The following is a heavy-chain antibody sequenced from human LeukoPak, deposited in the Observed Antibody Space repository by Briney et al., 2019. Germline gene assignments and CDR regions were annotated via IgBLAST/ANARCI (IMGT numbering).Heavy chain of an antibody. D-gene: IGHD3-3*01. CDR2: ISAYNGNT. Sequence: ASVKVSCKASGYTFTSYGISWVRQAPGQGLEWMGWISAYNGNTNYAQKLQGRVTMTTDTSTSTAYMELRSLRSDDTAVYYCARATVVLRFLEWLPTLDYYYYYGMDVWGQGTTVTVSS. CDR1: GYTFTSYG. J-gene: IGHJ6*02. CDR3: ARATVVLRFLEWLPTLDYYYYYGMDV. V-gene: IGHV1-18*01.